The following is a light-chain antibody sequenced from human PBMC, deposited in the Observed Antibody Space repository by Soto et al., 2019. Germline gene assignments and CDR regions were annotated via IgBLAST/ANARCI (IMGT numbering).Light chain of an antibody. CDR1: QSVSTN. V-gene: IGKV3D-15*01. Sequence: IVMTQSPATLSVSPGQRATLSCRASQSVSTNLAWYQQKPGQATRLLIYGASPRATGIPARFSGSGSGTEFTLTISGLQSDDFAVYYCQHYSNWPPWTFGQGTRVYFK. J-gene: IGKJ1*01. CDR2: GAS. CDR3: QHYSNWPPWT.